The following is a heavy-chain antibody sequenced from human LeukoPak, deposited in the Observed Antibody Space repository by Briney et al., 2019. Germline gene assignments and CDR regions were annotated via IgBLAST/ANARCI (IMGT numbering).Heavy chain of an antibody. D-gene: IGHD2/OR15-2a*01. V-gene: IGHV3-7*05. J-gene: IGHJ6*02. CDR3: ASTTISPVGGMDV. Sequence: SGGSLRLSCAASGFTLSSYWMSWVRQAPGEGLEWVGNIKQDGSEKYYVDSVKGIFTISRDSAKNSLYLQVNSPRAEDTAVYDCASTTISPVGGMDVWGQGTTVTVSS. CDR2: IKQDGSEK. CDR1: GFTLSSYW.